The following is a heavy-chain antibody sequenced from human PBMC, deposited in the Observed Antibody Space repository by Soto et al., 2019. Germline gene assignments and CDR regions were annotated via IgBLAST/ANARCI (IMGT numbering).Heavy chain of an antibody. J-gene: IGHJ6*02. V-gene: IGHV3-11*01. D-gene: IGHD3-9*01. CDR3: ARGEDRCHILPGYYANYGMDV. Sequence: GGSLRLSCAASGFTFSDYYMSWIRQAPGKGLEWVSYISSSGSTIYYADSVKGRFTISRDNAKNSLYLQMNSLRAEDTAVYYCARGEDRCHILPGYYANYGMDVWGQGTTVTVSS. CDR1: GFTFSDYY. CDR2: ISSSGSTI.